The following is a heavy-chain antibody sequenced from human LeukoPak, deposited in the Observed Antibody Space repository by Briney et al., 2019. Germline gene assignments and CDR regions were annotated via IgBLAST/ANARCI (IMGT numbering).Heavy chain of an antibody. CDR2: IIPMFGTA. CDR1: GGTFNTYP. V-gene: IGHV1-69*06. J-gene: IGHJ4*02. CDR3: ATVGVALAGSESDY. Sequence: SVKVSCKASGGTFNTYPISWVRQAPGQGLEWMGRIIPMFGTAHYAQKYQGRVSITADKSTTTAYMDLNNLRSEDTAVYYCATVGVALAGSESDYCGQGSLVTVSS. D-gene: IGHD2-15*01.